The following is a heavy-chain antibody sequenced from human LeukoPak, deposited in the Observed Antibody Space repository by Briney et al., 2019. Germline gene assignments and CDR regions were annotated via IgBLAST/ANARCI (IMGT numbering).Heavy chain of an antibody. CDR2: ISAYNGNT. V-gene: IGHV1-18*01. CDR3: ARDQYYDSKGWFDP. CDR1: GYTFTSYG. J-gene: IGHJ5*02. Sequence: GASVKVSCKASGYTFTSYGISWVRQAPGQGLEWMGWISAYNGNTNYAQKLQGRVTITTDTSTSTAYMELRSLRSDDTAVYYCARDQYYDSKGWFDPWGQGTLVTVSS. D-gene: IGHD3-22*01.